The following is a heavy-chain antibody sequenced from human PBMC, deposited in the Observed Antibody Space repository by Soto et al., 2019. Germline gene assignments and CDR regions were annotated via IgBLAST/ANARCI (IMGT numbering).Heavy chain of an antibody. D-gene: IGHD1-1*01. Sequence: SETLSLTCTVSSGSISSSSYYWGWIRQPPGKVLVWIGRIDYIGSTYYTPSLNSRVTISVDTSKNPFSLKLSSVTAADTAVYYYARIGTTGTSFFEIEKSEPENQNWFDPWGQGTLVTVSS. V-gene: IGHV4-39*01. J-gene: IGHJ5*02. CDR3: ARIGTTGTSFFEIEKSEPENQNWFDP. CDR1: SGSISSSSYY. CDR2: IDYIGST.